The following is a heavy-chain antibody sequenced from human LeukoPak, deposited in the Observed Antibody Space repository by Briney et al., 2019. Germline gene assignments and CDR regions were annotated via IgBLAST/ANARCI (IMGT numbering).Heavy chain of an antibody. CDR3: ARQVVPAAIPDGNWLDP. J-gene: IGHJ5*02. Sequence: PSETLSLTCTVSGGSISSYYWSWIRQPPGKGLEWIGYIYTSGSTNYNPSPKSRVTISVDTSKNQFSLKLSSVTAADTAVYYCARQVVPAAIPDGNWLDPWGQGTLVTVSS. V-gene: IGHV4-4*09. CDR2: IYTSGST. D-gene: IGHD2-2*01. CDR1: GGSISSYY.